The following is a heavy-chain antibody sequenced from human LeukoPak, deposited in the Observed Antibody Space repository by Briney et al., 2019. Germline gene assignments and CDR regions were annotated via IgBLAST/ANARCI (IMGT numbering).Heavy chain of an antibody. J-gene: IGHJ4*02. CDR3: VRESRGILNYFDF. Sequence: ASVKVSCKASGYTFTDYYMRWVRQAPGQGLEWMGWINPDSGGPNYAQKFQGRVTMTRDTSITTAYMELSWLRSDDTAVYYCVRESRGILNYFDFWGQGTLVTVSS. V-gene: IGHV1-2*02. CDR1: GYTFTDYY. D-gene: IGHD3-22*01. CDR2: INPDSGGP.